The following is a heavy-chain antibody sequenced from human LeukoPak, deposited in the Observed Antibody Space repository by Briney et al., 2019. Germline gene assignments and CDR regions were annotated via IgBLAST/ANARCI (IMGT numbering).Heavy chain of an antibody. CDR2: IKTDGSAK. D-gene: IGHD1-14*01. CDR3: ARDPESQKGRDGLDY. CDR1: GFSFSDYW. Sequence: GRSMRLSCVASGFSFSDYWMSWVRQAPGKGLEWVASIKTDGSAKYCVDSLKGRLTISRDNAKNSLYLQMNNLRAEDTAVYYCARDPESQKGRDGLDYWGQGSLVTVAS. V-gene: IGHV3-7*01. J-gene: IGHJ4*02.